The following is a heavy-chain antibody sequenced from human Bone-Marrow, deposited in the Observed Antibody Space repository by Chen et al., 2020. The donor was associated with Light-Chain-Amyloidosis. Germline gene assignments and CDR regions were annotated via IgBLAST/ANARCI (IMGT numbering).Heavy chain of an antibody. D-gene: IGHD3-9*01. V-gene: IGHV3-23*01. J-gene: IGHJ3*02. CDR3: AKDISYDDILPGYPADAFDI. Sequence: WVRRAPGKGLEWVSTISGSGGSRYYGDSVKGRLTISRDNSKNALFLQMNSLRAEDTAVYYCAKDISYDDILPGYPADAFDIWGQGTMVTVSS. CDR2: ISGSGGSR.